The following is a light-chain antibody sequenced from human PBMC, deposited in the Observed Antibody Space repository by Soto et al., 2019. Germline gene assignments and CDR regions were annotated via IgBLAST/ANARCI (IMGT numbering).Light chain of an antibody. CDR1: QTVSSF. CDR3: QQRSDSPIT. J-gene: IGKJ5*01. Sequence: IVLTQSPATLSLSPGERATLFCRASQTVSSFLVWYQQKPGQAPRLLIYDASNRATGVPARFSGSGSGTDFTLTISSLEPEDFAVYYCQQRSDSPITFGQGTRLEIK. CDR2: DAS. V-gene: IGKV3-11*01.